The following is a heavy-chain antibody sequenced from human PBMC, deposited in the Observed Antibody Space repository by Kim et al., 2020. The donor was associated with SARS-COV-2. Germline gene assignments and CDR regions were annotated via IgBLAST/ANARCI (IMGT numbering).Heavy chain of an antibody. V-gene: IGHV3-23*01. CDR3: ATPLGGRYSSGWYTY. CDR1: GFTFSSYA. CDR2: ISGSGGST. Sequence: GGSLRLSCAASGFTFSSYAMSWVRQAPGKGLEWVSAISGSGGSTYYADSVKGRFTISRDNSKNTLYLQMNSLRAEDTAVYYCATPLGGRYSSGWYTYWGQGTLVTVSP. J-gene: IGHJ4*02. D-gene: IGHD6-19*01.